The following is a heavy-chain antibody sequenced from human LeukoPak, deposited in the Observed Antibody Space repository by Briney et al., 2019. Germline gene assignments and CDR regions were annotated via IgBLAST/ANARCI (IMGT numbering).Heavy chain of an antibody. Sequence: ASVKVSFKASGYTFTIYGISWVRQAPGQGREWMGWIRAYNGNTNYAQKLQGRVTITTETTTSTAYMELRSLRSDDTAVYYCAREHYDSSGYPVYYYYGMDVWGQGTTVTVSS. D-gene: IGHD3-22*01. CDR1: GYTFTIYG. V-gene: IGHV1-18*01. CDR2: IRAYNGNT. CDR3: AREHYDSSGYPVYYYYGMDV. J-gene: IGHJ6*02.